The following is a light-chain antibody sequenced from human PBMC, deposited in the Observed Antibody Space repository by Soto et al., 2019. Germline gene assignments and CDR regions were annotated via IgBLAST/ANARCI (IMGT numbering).Light chain of an antibody. CDR3: QQRAKWTLT. Sequence: EIVLTQSPVTLSLSPGERATLSCRANQSVNSFLAWYQQKPGQAPRLLIYDTSKRATGIPARFSGSGSGTDFTLTISSLEPEDFAIYYCQQRAKWTLTFGGGTKVEIK. CDR2: DTS. V-gene: IGKV3-11*01. CDR1: QSVNSF. J-gene: IGKJ4*01.